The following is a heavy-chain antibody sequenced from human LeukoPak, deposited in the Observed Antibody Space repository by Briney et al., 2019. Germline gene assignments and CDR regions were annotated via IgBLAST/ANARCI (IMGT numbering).Heavy chain of an antibody. V-gene: IGHV4-4*07. D-gene: IGHD3-22*01. CDR1: GGSISSYY. J-gene: IGHJ6*03. CDR3: AKSGYYYDSSGYYYGGYYYYMDV. Sequence: SETLSLTCTVSGGSISSYYWSWIRQPAGKGLEWIGRIYTSGSTNYNPSLKSRVTMSVDTSKNQFSLKLSSVTAADTAVYYCAKSGYYYDSSGYYYGGYYYYMDVWGKGTTVTVSS. CDR2: IYTSGST.